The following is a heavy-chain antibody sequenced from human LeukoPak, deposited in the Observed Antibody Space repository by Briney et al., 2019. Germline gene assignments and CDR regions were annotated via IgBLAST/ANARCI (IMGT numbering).Heavy chain of an antibody. Sequence: PGGSLRLSCAASGFIFDDYAMHWVRQAPGQGLEWVSRISGDGGSTYYADSVKGRFTISRDNSKNSLYLQMNSLRTEDTALYYCAKALWSHYYMDVWGKGTTVTVSS. CDR3: AKALWSHYYMDV. J-gene: IGHJ6*03. V-gene: IGHV3-43*02. CDR1: GFIFDDYA. D-gene: IGHD3-10*01. CDR2: ISGDGGST.